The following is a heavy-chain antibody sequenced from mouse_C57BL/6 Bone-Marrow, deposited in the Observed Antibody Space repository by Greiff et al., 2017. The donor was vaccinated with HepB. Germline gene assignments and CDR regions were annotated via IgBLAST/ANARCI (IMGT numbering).Heavy chain of an antibody. J-gene: IGHJ3*01. CDR3: ARPIYDYDAWFAY. CDR2: ISSGSSTI. D-gene: IGHD2-4*01. CDR1: GFTFSDYG. Sequence: EVKLVESGGGLVKPGGSLKLSCAASGFTFSDYGMHWVRQAPEKGLEWVAYISSGSSTIYYADTVKGRFTISRDNAKNTLFLQMTSLRSEDTAMYYCARPIYDYDAWFAYWGQGTLVTVSA. V-gene: IGHV5-17*01.